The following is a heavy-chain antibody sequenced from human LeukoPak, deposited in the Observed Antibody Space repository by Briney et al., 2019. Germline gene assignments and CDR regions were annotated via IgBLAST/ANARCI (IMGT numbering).Heavy chain of an antibody. V-gene: IGHV3-23*01. CDR1: GFTFSTYA. J-gene: IGHJ4*02. CDR2: ISGSGGST. D-gene: IGHD4-17*01. CDR3: AKAALRATPLPFDY. Sequence: GSLRLSCAASGFTFSTYAMNWVRQAPGKGLEWVSAISGSGGSTYYADSVKGRFTISRDNSKNTLYLQMHSLRAEDTAVYYCAKAALRATPLPFDYWGQGTLVTVSS.